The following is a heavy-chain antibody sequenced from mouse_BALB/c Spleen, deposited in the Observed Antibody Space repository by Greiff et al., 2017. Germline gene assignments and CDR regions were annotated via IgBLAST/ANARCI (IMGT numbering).Heavy chain of an antibody. CDR1: GYSITSDYA. Sequence: EVQLVESGPGLVKPSQSLSLTCTVTGYSITSDYAWNWIRQFPGNKLEWMDYISYSGSTSYTPSLKSRISITRDKSKNQFFLQLNSVTTEDTATYYCARTYYGNHWYFEVWGAGTTVTVSS. J-gene: IGHJ1*01. D-gene: IGHD2-10*01. CDR3: ARTYYGNHWYFEV. V-gene: IGHV3-2*02. CDR2: ISYSGST.